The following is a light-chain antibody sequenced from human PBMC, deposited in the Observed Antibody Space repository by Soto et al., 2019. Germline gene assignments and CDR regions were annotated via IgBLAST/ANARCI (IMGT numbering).Light chain of an antibody. V-gene: IGLV2-8*01. CDR1: STDVGGYDF. CDR3: TSYGGSNNLV. CDR2: DVN. J-gene: IGLJ2*01. Sequence: QSALTQPPSASGSPGQSVTISCTGTSTDVGGYDFVSWYQHHPGQAPKLMIYDVNKRPSGVPDRFSGSKSGNTASLTVSGLQAEDEADYYCTSYGGSNNLVFGGGTQLTVL.